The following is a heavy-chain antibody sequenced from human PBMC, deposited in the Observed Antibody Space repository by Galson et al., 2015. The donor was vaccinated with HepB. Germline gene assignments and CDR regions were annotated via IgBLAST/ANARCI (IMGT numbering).Heavy chain of an antibody. D-gene: IGHD3-22*01. CDR3: ARARGPITMMRNEAFDI. V-gene: IGHV3-21*01. CDR2: ISSSSSYI. Sequence: SLRLSCAASGFTFSSYSMNWVRQAPGKGLEWVSSISSSSSYIYYADSVKGRFTISRDNAKNSLYLQMNSLRAEDTAVYYCARARGPITMMRNEAFDIWGQGTMVTVSS. CDR1: GFTFSSYS. J-gene: IGHJ3*02.